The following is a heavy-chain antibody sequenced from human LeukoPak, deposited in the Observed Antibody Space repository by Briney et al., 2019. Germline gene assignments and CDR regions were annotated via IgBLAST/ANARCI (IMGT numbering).Heavy chain of an antibody. CDR2: INPNNGGT. D-gene: IGHD2-8*02. CDR1: GYTFTGYY. Sequence: ASVKVSCKASGYTFTGYYMHWVRQAPGQGLEWMGWINPNNGGTNYAQKFQGRVTMTRDTSISTAYMELSRLRSDDTAVYYCARDRGVWYFDYWGQGTLVTVSS. J-gene: IGHJ4*02. V-gene: IGHV1-2*02. CDR3: ARDRGVWYFDY.